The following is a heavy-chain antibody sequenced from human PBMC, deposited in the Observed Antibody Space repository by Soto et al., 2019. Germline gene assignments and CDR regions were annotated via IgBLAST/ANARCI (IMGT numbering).Heavy chain of an antibody. Sequence: EVQLVESGGGLVQPGRSLRLSCAASGFTFENYAMHWVWQAPGKGLEWVSGISWHSGNLGYADSVRGRFTISRDNAKNSLYLQMNSLRPEDTGLYYCAKDKVYSNYEHYFDYWGQGTLVTVSS. V-gene: IGHV3-9*01. D-gene: IGHD4-4*01. CDR1: GFTFENYA. CDR2: ISWHSGNL. J-gene: IGHJ4*02. CDR3: AKDKVYSNYEHYFDY.